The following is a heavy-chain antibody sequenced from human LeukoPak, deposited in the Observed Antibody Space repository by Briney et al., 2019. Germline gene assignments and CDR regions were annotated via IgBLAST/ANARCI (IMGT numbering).Heavy chain of an antibody. CDR3: AREGYDFWSGYPYFDY. D-gene: IGHD3-3*01. Sequence: SETLSLTCTVSGGSISSYYWSWIRQPPGKGLEWIGYIYYSGSTNYNPSLKSRVTMSVDTSKNQFSLKLSSVTAADTAVYYCAREGYDFWSGYPYFDYWGQGTLVTVSS. V-gene: IGHV4-59*01. CDR2: IYYSGST. J-gene: IGHJ4*02. CDR1: GGSISSYY.